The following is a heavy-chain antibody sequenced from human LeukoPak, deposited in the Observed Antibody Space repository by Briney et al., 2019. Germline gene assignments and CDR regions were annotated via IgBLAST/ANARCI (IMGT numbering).Heavy chain of an antibody. D-gene: IGHD6-13*01. V-gene: IGHV3-23*01. J-gene: IGHJ5*02. Sequence: GGSLRLSCAASGFTFSTFAMIWVRQPPGKGLEWVSSISPSGGEIHYADSVKGRFTISRDNSKNTLYLQMNSLRAEDTAVYYCARAVSSSWPLQYNWFDPWGQGTLVTVSS. CDR3: ARAVSSSWPLQYNWFDP. CDR2: ISPSGGEI. CDR1: GFTFSTFA.